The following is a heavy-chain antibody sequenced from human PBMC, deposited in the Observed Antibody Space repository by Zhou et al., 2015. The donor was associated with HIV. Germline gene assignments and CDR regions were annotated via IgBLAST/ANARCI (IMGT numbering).Heavy chain of an antibody. CDR2: IIPIFGTA. J-gene: IGHJ6*02. D-gene: IGHD6-13*01. CDR3: ARERPPIAAAVIPYYYGMDV. CDR1: GGTFSSYA. Sequence: QVQLVQSGAEVKKPGSSVKVSCKASGGTFSSYAISWVRQAPGQGLEWMGGIIPIFGTANYAQKFQGRVTITADESTSTAYMELSSLRSEDTAVYYCARERPPIAAAVIPYYYGMDVWGQGTTVTVSS. V-gene: IGHV1-69*01.